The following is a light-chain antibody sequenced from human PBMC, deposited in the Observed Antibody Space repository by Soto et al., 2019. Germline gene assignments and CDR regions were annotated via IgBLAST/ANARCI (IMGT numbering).Light chain of an antibody. Sequence: DIQMTQSPSTLSASVGDRVTITCRASQSISSWLAWYQQKAGNAPKSLIYKASSLESGVPSRFSGSGSGTEFTLNISSLQPDDFATYYCQQYLSYPITFGQGTRLEIK. CDR3: QQYLSYPIT. CDR2: KAS. V-gene: IGKV1-5*03. J-gene: IGKJ5*01. CDR1: QSISSW.